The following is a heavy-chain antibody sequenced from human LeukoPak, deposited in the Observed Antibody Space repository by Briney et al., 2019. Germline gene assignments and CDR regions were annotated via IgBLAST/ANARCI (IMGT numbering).Heavy chain of an antibody. Sequence: SETLSLTCTVSGYSINSGYYWGWIRQPPGKGLEWIGSMFHGGTTNYNPSLKSRVTISVDTSKNQFSLKLSSVTAADTAVYYCATVSDSSSWNYYYYMDVWGKGTTVTISS. CDR3: ATVSDSSSWNYYYYMDV. CDR1: GYSINSGYY. J-gene: IGHJ6*03. D-gene: IGHD6-13*01. V-gene: IGHV4-38-2*02. CDR2: MFHGGTT.